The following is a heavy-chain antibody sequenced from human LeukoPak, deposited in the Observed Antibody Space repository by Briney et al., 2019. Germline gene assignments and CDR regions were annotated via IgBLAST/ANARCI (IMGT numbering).Heavy chain of an antibody. D-gene: IGHD6-13*01. V-gene: IGHV3-20*01. CDR2: INWNGGST. J-gene: IGHJ6*03. CDR1: GFTFDDYG. Sequence: GGSLTLSCAASGFTFDDYGMSWVRQAPGKGLEWVSGINWNGGSTGYADSVKGRFTISRDNAKNSLYLQMNSLRAEDTALYHCARGGSSWYYYYMDVWGKGTTVTVSS. CDR3: ARGGSSWYYYYMDV.